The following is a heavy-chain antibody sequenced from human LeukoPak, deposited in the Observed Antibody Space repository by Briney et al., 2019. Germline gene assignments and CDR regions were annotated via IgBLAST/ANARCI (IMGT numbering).Heavy chain of an antibody. CDR2: IYSTGSA. V-gene: IGHV4-59*08. J-gene: IGHJ4*02. D-gene: IGHD5-12*01. Sequence: SETLSLTCTVSGGSLSSYYWSWIRQPPGKGLEWIGYIYSTGSANYNPSLKSRVTLSVDTAKNQFSLKLNSVTAADTAVYYCAKMGGYSGYATHWGQGTLVTVSS. CDR3: AKMGGYSGYATH. CDR1: GGSLSSYY.